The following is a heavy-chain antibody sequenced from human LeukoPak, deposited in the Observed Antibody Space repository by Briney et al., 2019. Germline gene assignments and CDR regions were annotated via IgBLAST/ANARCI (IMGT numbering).Heavy chain of an antibody. CDR2: IIPIFGTA. CDR3: AREGYYDILTDNWFDP. V-gene: IGHV1-69*06. D-gene: IGHD3-9*01. Sequence: SVKVSCKASGGTFSSYAISWVRQAPGQGLEWMGGIIPIFGTANYAQKFQGRVTITADKSTSTAYMELSSLRSEDTAVYYCAREGYYDILTDNWFDPWGREPWSPSPQ. CDR1: GGTFSSYA. J-gene: IGHJ5*02.